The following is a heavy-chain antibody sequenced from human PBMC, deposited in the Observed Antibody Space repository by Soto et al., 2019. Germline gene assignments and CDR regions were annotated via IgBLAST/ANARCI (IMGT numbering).Heavy chain of an antibody. V-gene: IGHV5-51*01. CDR3: ARQGGEYNTMSDY. D-gene: IGHD3-10*01. CDR2: IYPGDSDA. Sequence: GESLKISCKGSGYTFSKYWIGGVRQTPGKGLEWMGMIYPGDSDARYSPSFEGQVTFSVDKSINTAYLQWNSLKASDTAMYYCARQGGEYNTMSDYWGQGTLVTVS. CDR1: GYTFSKYW. J-gene: IGHJ4*02.